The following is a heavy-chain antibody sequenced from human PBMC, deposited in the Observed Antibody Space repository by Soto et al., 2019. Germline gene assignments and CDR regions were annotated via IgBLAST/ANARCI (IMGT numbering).Heavy chain of an antibody. Sequence: PGESLKISCKGSGYSFTSYWIGWVRQMPGKGLEWMGIIYPGDSDIRYSPSFQGQVTISADKSISTAYLQWSSLKASDPPLHYCARHAYGYNIYFFDFWGQETLVTVSS. J-gene: IGHJ4*02. D-gene: IGHD3-16*01. V-gene: IGHV5-51*01. CDR2: IYPGDSDI. CDR1: GYSFTSYW. CDR3: ARHAYGYNIYFFDF.